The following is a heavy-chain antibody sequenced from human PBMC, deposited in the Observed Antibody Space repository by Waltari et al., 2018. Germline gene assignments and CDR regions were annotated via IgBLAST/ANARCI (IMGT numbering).Heavy chain of an antibody. J-gene: IGHJ5*02. CDR1: GYTFTSYY. V-gene: IGHV1-46*03. CDR3: ARAITMVRGVTLNWFDP. D-gene: IGHD3-10*01. CDR2: INPSGGST. Sequence: QVQLVQSGAEVKKPGASVKVSCKASGYTFTSYYMHWVRQAHGQGLEWMGIINPSGGSTSYAQKFQGRVTMTRDTSTSTVYMELSSLRSEDTAVYYCARAITMVRGVTLNWFDPWGQGTLVTVSS.